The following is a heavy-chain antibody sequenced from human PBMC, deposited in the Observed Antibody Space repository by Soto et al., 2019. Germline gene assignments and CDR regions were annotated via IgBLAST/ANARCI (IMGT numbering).Heavy chain of an antibody. J-gene: IGHJ4*02. D-gene: IGHD1-1*01. V-gene: IGHV3-23*01. CDR1: GFTLSNHA. Sequence: EVQLLESGGGLVQPGGSLRLSCAASGFTLSNHAMSWVRQAPGKGLEWVSTLSGSGAGKYYADAVKGRFTISRDTSKNTLYVQMNSLRAEDTAVYYWAKGSGSGYGTQADSWGQGTLVTVSS. CDR3: AKGSGSGYGTQADS. CDR2: LSGSGAGK.